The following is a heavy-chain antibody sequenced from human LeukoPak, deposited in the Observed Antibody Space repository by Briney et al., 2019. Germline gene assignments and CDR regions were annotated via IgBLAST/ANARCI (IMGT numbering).Heavy chain of an antibody. J-gene: IGHJ5*02. CDR3: ARDPGVRGVFWFDP. D-gene: IGHD3-10*01. CDR2: TNPNSGDT. Sequence: VASVKVSCKASGYTFTGHYVHWVRQAPGQGFEWMGWTNPNSGDTNYAQNFQGRVTMTRDTSISTAYMELTGLRSDDTAVYYCARDPGVRGVFWFDPWGQGTLVTVSS. V-gene: IGHV1-2*02. CDR1: GYTFTGHY.